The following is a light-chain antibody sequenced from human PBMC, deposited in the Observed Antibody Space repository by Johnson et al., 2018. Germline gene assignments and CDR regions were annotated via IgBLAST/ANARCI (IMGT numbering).Light chain of an antibody. Sequence: QSVLTQPPSVSAAPGQKVTISCSGSSSNIGNNYVSWYQQLPGTAPKLLIYENNKRPSGIPDRFSGSKSGTSATLGITGLQTGDEADYYCGTWDSSLVAGNVFGTGTHVTVL. CDR2: ENN. V-gene: IGLV1-51*02. CDR1: SSNIGNNY. CDR3: GTWDSSLVAGNV. J-gene: IGLJ1*01.